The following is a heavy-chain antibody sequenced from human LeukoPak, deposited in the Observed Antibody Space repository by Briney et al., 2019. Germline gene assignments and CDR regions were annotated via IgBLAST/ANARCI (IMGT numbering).Heavy chain of an antibody. CDR3: AYQGSWEHCFDY. CDR1: GFTFSSYW. D-gene: IGHD1-26*01. Sequence: GGSLRLSCAASGFTFSSYWLSWVRQAPGKGLEWVANIKQDGSEKYYVDSVKGRFTISRDSAKNSLYLQMNSLQTDDTAVYYCAYQGSWEHCFDYWGQGTLVTVSS. J-gene: IGHJ4*02. CDR2: IKQDGSEK. V-gene: IGHV3-7*03.